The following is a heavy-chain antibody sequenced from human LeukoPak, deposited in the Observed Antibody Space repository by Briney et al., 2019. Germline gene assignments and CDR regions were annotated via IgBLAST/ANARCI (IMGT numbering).Heavy chain of an antibody. CDR2: INPNSGGT. CDR3: ARGAPLGTWYFDL. J-gene: IGHJ2*01. V-gene: IGHV1-2*02. Sequence: ASVKVSCKASGYTFTDYYVHWVRQAPGQGLEWMGWINPNSGGTNYAQNFQGRVTMTRDTSISTAYMELSRLRSDDTAVYYCARGAPLGTWYFDLWGRGTLVTVSS. CDR1: GYTFTDYY. D-gene: IGHD7-27*01.